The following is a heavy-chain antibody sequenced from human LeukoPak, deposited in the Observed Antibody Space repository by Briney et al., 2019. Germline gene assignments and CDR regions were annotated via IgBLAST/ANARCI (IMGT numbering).Heavy chain of an antibody. CDR1: GFTFDDYA. CDR3: AKDIGYYDSSGTSYFDL. J-gene: IGHJ2*01. V-gene: IGHV3-9*01. D-gene: IGHD3-22*01. CDR2: ISWNSGSI. Sequence: GGSLRLSCAASGFTFDDYAMHWVRQAPGKGLEWVSGISWNSGSIGYADSVKGRFTISRDNAKNSLYLQMNSLRAEDTALYYCAKDIGYYDSSGTSYFDLWGRGTLSLSPQ.